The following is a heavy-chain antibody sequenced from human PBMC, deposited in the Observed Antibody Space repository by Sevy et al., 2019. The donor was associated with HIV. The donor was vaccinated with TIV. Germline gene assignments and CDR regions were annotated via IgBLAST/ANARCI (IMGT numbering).Heavy chain of an antibody. V-gene: IGHV3-23*01. D-gene: IGHD2-8*01. CDR2: LTFGCGEI. Sequence: GGSLRLSCAASGFTFSKYSMSWVRQPPGKGLEWVSTLTFGCGEINYADSVKGRFTISEDNSKSSVYLQMNNLSPEDTAVYYCAREGCTKPHDYWGQGTLVTVSS. J-gene: IGHJ4*02. CDR3: AREGCTKPHDY. CDR1: GFTFSKYS.